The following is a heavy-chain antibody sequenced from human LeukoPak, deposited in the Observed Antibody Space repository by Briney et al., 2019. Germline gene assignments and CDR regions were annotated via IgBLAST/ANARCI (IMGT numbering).Heavy chain of an antibody. CDR3: GRDSESSGWYDY. V-gene: IGHV3-43*02. D-gene: IGHD6-19*01. CDR1: GFMFHDYA. CDR2: ISVDGGGT. J-gene: IGHJ4*02. Sequence: GGALRLSCAAPGFMFHDYAIHWVRQAPARGRECVSVISVDGGGTFYADSVKGRFTISRDNSKNSLYLRMNSLRRDDTALYYCGRDSESSGWYDYWGQGTLVTVSS.